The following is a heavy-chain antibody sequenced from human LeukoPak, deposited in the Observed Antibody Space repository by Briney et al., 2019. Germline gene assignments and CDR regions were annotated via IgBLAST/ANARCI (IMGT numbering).Heavy chain of an antibody. J-gene: IGHJ4*02. D-gene: IGHD4-17*01. V-gene: IGHV3-21*01. Sequence: PGGSPRLSCAASGFTFSSYSMNWVRQAPGKGLEWVSSISSSSSYIYYADSVKGRFTISRDNAKNSLYLQMNSLRAEDTAVYYCARDPDYGDYYFDYWGQGTLVTVSS. CDR1: GFTFSSYS. CDR3: ARDPDYGDYYFDY. CDR2: ISSSSSYI.